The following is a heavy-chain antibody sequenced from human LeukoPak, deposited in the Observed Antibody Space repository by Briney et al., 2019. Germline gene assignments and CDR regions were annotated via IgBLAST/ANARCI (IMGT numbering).Heavy chain of an antibody. CDR2: IYPGDSDT. CDR1: GYSFTSYW. V-gene: IGHV5-51*03. J-gene: IGHJ4*02. D-gene: IGHD5-24*01. Sequence: PGESLKISCKGSGYSFTSYWIGWVRQMPGKGLEWMGIIYPGDSDTRYSPSFQGQVTISADKSISTAYLQWSSLKASDTAMYYCARGGRWLQLFYYFGYWGQVALVTVSS. CDR3: ARGGRWLQLFYYFGY.